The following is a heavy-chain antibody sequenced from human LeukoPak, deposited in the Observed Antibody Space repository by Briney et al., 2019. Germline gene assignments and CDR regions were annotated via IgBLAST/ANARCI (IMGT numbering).Heavy chain of an antibody. CDR1: GYTFTDYY. Sequence: ASVKVSCKASGYTFTDYYIHWVRQAPGQGLEWMGWINPNSGGTFYGQTFQGRVTMTRDTSISTAYMELSRLRSDDTAVYYCARYCSGGSCPAGDYWGQGTLVTVSS. D-gene: IGHD2-15*01. CDR3: ARYCSGGSCPAGDY. CDR2: INPNSGGT. V-gene: IGHV1-2*02. J-gene: IGHJ4*02.